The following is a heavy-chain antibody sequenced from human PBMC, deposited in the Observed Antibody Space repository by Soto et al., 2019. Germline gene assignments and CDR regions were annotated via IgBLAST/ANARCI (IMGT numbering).Heavy chain of an antibody. CDR2: FDPEDGET. CDR3: ATIWFGTVGAFDI. J-gene: IGHJ3*02. CDR1: GGTFSSYT. Sequence: ASVKVSCKASGGTFSSYTISCVRQAPGEGLEWMGGFDPEDGETIYAQKFQGRVTMTEDTSTDTAYMELSSLRSEDTAVYYCATIWFGTVGAFDIWGQGTMVTVSS. D-gene: IGHD3-10*01. V-gene: IGHV1-24*01.